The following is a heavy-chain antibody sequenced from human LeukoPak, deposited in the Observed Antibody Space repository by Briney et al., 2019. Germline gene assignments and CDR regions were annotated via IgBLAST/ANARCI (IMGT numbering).Heavy chain of an antibody. D-gene: IGHD6-19*01. Sequence: ASVKVSCKASGYTFTSYGISWVRQAPGQGLEWMGWISAYNGNTDYAQKVQGRVTMTTDTSTSTAYMELRSLRSDDTAVYYCARDSRRIAVAGTDNWFDPWGQGTLVTVSS. CDR3: ARDSRRIAVAGTDNWFDP. CDR1: GYTFTSYG. V-gene: IGHV1-18*01. CDR2: ISAYNGNT. J-gene: IGHJ5*02.